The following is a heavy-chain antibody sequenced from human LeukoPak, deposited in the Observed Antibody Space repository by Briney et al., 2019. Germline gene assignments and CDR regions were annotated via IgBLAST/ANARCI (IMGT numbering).Heavy chain of an antibody. CDR3: TRLSIAAA. J-gene: IGHJ5*02. V-gene: IGHV3-53*01. D-gene: IGHD6-13*01. CDR2: VYSDDIR. Sequence: PGGSLRLSCAASGVAVSNSYMSWVRQAPGKGLEWVSIVYSDDIRYYVDSVKGRFSISRDTSRNTLYLQMNSLRAEDTAMYYCTRLSIAAAWGQGTLVTVSS. CDR1: GVAVSNSY.